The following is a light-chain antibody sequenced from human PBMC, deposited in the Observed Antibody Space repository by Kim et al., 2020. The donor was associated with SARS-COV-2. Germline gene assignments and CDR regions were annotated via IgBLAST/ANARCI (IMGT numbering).Light chain of an antibody. CDR2: GAS. J-gene: IGKJ3*01. Sequence: EIVMTQSPATLSVSPGERATLSCRASQSVSSNLAWYQQKPAQAPRLLIYGASTRATGIPARFSGSGSGTEFTLTISSLQSEDFAVYYCHQYNNWPPVTFGPGTKVDIK. CDR3: HQYNNWPPVT. CDR1: QSVSSN. V-gene: IGKV3-15*01.